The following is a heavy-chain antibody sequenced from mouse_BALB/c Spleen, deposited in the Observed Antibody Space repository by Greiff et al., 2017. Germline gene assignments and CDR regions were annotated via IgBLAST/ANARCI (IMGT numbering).Heavy chain of an antibody. CDR1: GYAFSSSW. CDR2: IYPGDGDT. D-gene: IGHD2-4*01. CDR3: ARPIYYDYDGAMDY. Sequence: VQLQQSGPELVKPGASVKISCKASGYAFSSSWMNWVKQRPGQGLEWIGRIYPGDGDTNYNGKFKGKATLTADKSSSTAYMQLSSLTSVDSAVYFCARPIYYDYDGAMDYWGQGTSVTVSS. J-gene: IGHJ4*01. V-gene: IGHV1-82*01.